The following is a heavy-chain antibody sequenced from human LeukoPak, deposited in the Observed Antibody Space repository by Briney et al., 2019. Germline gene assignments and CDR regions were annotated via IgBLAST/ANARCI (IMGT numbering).Heavy chain of an antibody. D-gene: IGHD4-17*01. V-gene: IGHV3-11*04. CDR2: ISTSSSTI. J-gene: IGHJ4*02. CDR1: GFTFSDYY. CDR3: ARDLTTPFDY. Sequence: GGSLRLSCAASGFTFSDYYMTWIRQTPGKGLECIAYISTSSSTIYYADSVKGRFTISRDNAKNSLYLQMNSLRAEDTAVYYCARDLTTPFDYWGQGTLVTVSS.